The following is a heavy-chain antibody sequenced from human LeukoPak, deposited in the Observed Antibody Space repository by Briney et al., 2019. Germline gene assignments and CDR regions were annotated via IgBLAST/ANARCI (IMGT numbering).Heavy chain of an antibody. CDR3: AELGITMIGGV. CDR2: ISSSGSTI. J-gene: IGHJ6*04. CDR1: GFTFSSYE. V-gene: IGHV3-48*03. Sequence: PGGSLRLSCAASGFTFSSYEMNWVRQAPGKGLEWVSYISSSGSTIYYADPVKGRFTISRDNAKNSLYLQMNSLRAEDTAVYYCAELGITMIGGVWGKGTTVTFSS. D-gene: IGHD3-10*02.